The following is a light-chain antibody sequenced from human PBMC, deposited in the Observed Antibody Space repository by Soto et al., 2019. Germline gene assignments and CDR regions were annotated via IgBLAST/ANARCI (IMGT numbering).Light chain of an antibody. Sequence: DIQMTQSPSTLSASVGDRVTITCRASQSIGSWLAWYQQKAGKAPKLLIYDDSTLESGVPSRFSGSGSGTEFPLTIISVQADDFATYYCQQYHSYSPWMFGQGTKVEIK. CDR1: QSIGSW. V-gene: IGKV1-5*01. J-gene: IGKJ1*01. CDR2: DDS. CDR3: QQYHSYSPWM.